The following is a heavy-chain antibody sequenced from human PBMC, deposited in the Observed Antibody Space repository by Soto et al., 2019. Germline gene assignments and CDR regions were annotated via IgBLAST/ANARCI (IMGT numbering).Heavy chain of an antibody. V-gene: IGHV3-23*01. CDR2: MSGDGTRT. CDR3: AKDRDDCIWHGLNFLDS. Sequence: EVQLLESGGGLVQPGGSLRLSCAASGFVFSTNAMTWVRQTPGKGLEWVTTMSGDGTRTYYADSVKGRFTISRDNSKTTVFLEMNSLRAADTAVYYCAKDRDDCIWHGLNFLDSWGLGTLVTVSS. J-gene: IGHJ4*02. D-gene: IGHD2-21*02. CDR1: GFVFSTNA.